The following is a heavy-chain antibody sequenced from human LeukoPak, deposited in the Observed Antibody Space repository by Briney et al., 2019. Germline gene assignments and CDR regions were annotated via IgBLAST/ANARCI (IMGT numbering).Heavy chain of an antibody. CDR3: ARIAGYCTNGVCYMSHYLDY. D-gene: IGHD2-8*01. J-gene: IGHJ4*02. Sequence: ASVKVSCKASGYTFTSCWIQWVRQAPGQGLEWMGWISAYNGNTNYAQKLQGRVTMTTDTSTSTAYMELRSLRSDDTAVYYCARIAGYCTNGVCYMSHYLDYWGQGTLVTVSS. CDR2: ISAYNGNT. CDR1: GYTFTSCW. V-gene: IGHV1-18*04.